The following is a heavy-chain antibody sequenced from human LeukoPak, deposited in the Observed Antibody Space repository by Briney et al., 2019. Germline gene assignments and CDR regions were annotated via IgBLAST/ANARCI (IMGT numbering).Heavy chain of an antibody. V-gene: IGHV4-39*07. CDR2: IYYSGST. CDR1: GGSISSSSYY. Sequence: SETLSLTCTVSGGSISSSSYYWGWIRQPPGKGLEWIGSIYYSGSTYYNPSLKSRVTISVDTSKNQFSLKLSSVTAADTAVYYCARTYFGHDYWGQGTLVTVSS. J-gene: IGHJ4*02. D-gene: IGHD2/OR15-2a*01. CDR3: ARTYFGHDY.